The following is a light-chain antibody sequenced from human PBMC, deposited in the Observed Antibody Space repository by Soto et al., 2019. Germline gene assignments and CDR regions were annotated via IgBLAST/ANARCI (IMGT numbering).Light chain of an antibody. Sequence: QSVLTQPASVSGSPGQSITISCTGTSSDVGGYNYVSWYQQHPGKAPKLMIYDVSNRPSGVSNRFSGSKSGNTASLTISGLQAEDEADYYCSSYTSSSTYWVFGGGTKATVL. J-gene: IGLJ3*02. CDR1: SSDVGGYNY. CDR2: DVS. V-gene: IGLV2-14*01. CDR3: SSYTSSSTYWV.